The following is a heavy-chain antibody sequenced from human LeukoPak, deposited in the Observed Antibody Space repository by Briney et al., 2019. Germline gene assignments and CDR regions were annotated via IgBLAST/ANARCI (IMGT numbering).Heavy chain of an antibody. CDR3: ARLTTVAPGIAATGTDYAFDI. D-gene: IGHD6-13*01. V-gene: IGHV4-34*01. CDR2: INHSGST. CDR1: GGSFSGYY. J-gene: IGHJ3*02. Sequence: SETLSLTCAVYGGSFSGYYWSWIRQPPGKGLEWIGEINHSGSTNYNPSLKSRVTISVDTSKNQFSLKLSSVTAADTAVYYCARLTTVAPGIAATGTDYAFDIWGQGTKVTVSS.